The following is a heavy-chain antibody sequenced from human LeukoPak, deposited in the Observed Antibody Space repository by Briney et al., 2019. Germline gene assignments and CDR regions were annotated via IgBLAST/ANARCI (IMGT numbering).Heavy chain of an antibody. D-gene: IGHD6-19*01. Sequence: KASETLSLTCTVSGGSISSYYWSWIRQPAGKGLEWIGRIYTSGSTNYNPSLKSRVTMSVDTSKNQFSLKLSSVTAADTAVYYCARETAIEQWLVLSDDAFDIWGQGTMVTVSS. CDR1: GGSISSYY. V-gene: IGHV4-4*07. CDR3: ARETAIEQWLVLSDDAFDI. J-gene: IGHJ3*02. CDR2: IYTSGST.